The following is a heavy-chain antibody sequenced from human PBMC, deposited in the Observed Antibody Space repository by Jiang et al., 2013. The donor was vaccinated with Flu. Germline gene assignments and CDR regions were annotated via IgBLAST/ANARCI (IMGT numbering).Heavy chain of an antibody. J-gene: IGHJ1*01. Sequence: VKVSCKVSGYTLTELSMHWVRQAPGKGLEWMGGFDPEDGETIYAQKFQGRVTMTEDTSTDTAYMELSSLRSEDTAVYYCATVKYIPYRDDYGDYGYFQHWGQGTLVTVSS. V-gene: IGHV1-24*01. D-gene: IGHD4-17*01. CDR2: FDPEDGET. CDR1: GYTLTELS. CDR3: ATVKYIPYRDDYGDYGYFQH.